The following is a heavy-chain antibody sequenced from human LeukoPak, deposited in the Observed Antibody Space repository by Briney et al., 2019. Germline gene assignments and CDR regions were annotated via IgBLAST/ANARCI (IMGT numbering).Heavy chain of an antibody. V-gene: IGHV4-34*01. CDR1: GGSFSGYY. J-gene: IGHJ4*02. Sequence: SETLSLTCAVYGGSFSGYYWSWIRQPPGKGLEWIGEINHSGSTNYNTSLKSRVTISVDTSKNQFSLKLSSVTAADTAVYYCASLSRRYSYGAYYFDYWGQGTLVTVSS. CDR2: INHSGST. D-gene: IGHD5-18*01. CDR3: ASLSRRYSYGAYYFDY.